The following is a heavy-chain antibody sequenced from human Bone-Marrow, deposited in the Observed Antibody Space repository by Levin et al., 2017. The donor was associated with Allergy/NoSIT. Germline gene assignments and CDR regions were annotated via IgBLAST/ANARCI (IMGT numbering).Heavy chain of an antibody. Sequence: SCAASGFTFSTYAMNWVRQAPGKGLEWVSSLSRSGDTTYYADSVKGRFTVSRDNSKSTLYLQMNSLRAEDTAVYYCARLFPTDNRPFDMWGQGTLVTVSS. CDR1: GFTFSTYA. J-gene: IGHJ3*02. CDR3: ARLFPTDNRPFDM. D-gene: IGHD2-15*01. V-gene: IGHV3-23*01. CDR2: LSRSGDTT.